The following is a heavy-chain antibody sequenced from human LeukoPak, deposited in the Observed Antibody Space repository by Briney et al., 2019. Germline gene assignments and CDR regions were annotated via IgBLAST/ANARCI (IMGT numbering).Heavy chain of an antibody. V-gene: IGHV4-61*01. CDR3: ARDKAVQYFDY. CDR2: IYYSGST. J-gene: IGHJ4*02. D-gene: IGHD6-19*01. Sequence: SETLSLTCTVSGGSISSSSYYWSWIRQPPGKGLEWIGYIYYSGSTNYNPSLKSRVTISVDTSKNQFSLKLSSVTAADTAVYYCARDKAVQYFDYWGQGTLVTVSS. CDR1: GGSISSSSYY.